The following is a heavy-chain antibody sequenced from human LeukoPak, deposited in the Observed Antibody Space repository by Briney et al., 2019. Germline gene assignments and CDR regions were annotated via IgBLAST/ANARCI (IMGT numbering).Heavy chain of an antibody. V-gene: IGHV5-51*01. J-gene: IGHJ4*02. CDR1: GYSFTSYW. CDR2: IYPGDSDT. Sequence: GESLKISCKGSGYSFTSYWIGWVRQMPGKGLEWMGIIYPGDSDTSYSPSFQGQVTISADKFISTAYLQWSSLKASDTAMYYCARPRVSSSWLFDYWGQGTLVTVSS. CDR3: ARPRVSSSWLFDY. D-gene: IGHD6-13*01.